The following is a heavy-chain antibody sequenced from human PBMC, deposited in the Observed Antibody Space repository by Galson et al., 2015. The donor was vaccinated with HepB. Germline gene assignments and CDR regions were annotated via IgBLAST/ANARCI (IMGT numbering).Heavy chain of an antibody. CDR1: GYTFTGYY. CDR3: ARTFHHDSGAYYYDF. Sequence: SVKVSCKASGYTFTGYYIHWVRQAPGQGLEWMGWINPNSGDTKYAQKFQGRVTMTRDTSISTAYIELSWLRSDDAAIYYCARTFHHDSGAYYYDFWGHGTQVTVSS. J-gene: IGHJ5*01. D-gene: IGHD3-22*01. V-gene: IGHV1-2*02. CDR2: INPNSGDT.